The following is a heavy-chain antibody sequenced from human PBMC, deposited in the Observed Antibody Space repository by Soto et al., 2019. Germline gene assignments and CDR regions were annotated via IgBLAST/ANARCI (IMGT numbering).Heavy chain of an antibody. Sequence: SETLSLTCTVSGGSLSSYYWSWIRQPPGKGLEWIGYIYYSGSTNYNPSLKSRVTISVDTSKNQFSLKLSSVTAADTAVYYCARSNLPGYCSSTSCYARDYYYYSYMDVWGKGTTVTVSS. J-gene: IGHJ6*03. V-gene: IGHV4-59*01. D-gene: IGHD2-2*01. CDR1: GGSLSSYY. CDR3: ARSNLPGYCSSTSCYARDYYYYSYMDV. CDR2: IYYSGST.